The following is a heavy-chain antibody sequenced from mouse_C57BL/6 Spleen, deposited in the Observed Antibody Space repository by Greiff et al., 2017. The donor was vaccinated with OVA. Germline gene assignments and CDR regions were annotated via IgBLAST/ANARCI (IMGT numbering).Heavy chain of an antibody. V-gene: IGHV3-6*01. J-gene: IGHJ4*01. CDR2: ISYDGSN. CDR3: ARGNWDDAMDY. Sequence: EVQRVESGPGLVKPSQSLSLTCSVTGYSITSGYYWNWIRQFPRNKLEWMGYISYDGSNNYNPSLKNRISITRDTSKNQFFLKLNSVTTEDTATYYCARGNWDDAMDYWGQGTSVTVSS. CDR1: GYSITSGYY. D-gene: IGHD4-1*01.